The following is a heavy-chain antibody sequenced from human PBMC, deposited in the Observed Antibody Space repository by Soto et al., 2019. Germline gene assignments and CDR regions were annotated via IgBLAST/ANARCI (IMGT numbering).Heavy chain of an antibody. D-gene: IGHD6-19*01. CDR1: GFTFSSYG. V-gene: IGHV3-30*18. J-gene: IGHJ4*02. CDR3: AKDLQTPYSSGWYYFDY. Sequence: GGSLRLSCAASGFTFSSYGMHWVRQAPGKGLEWVAVISYDGSNKYYADSVKGRFTISRDNSKNTLYLQMNSLRAEDTAVYYCAKDLQTPYSSGWYYFDYWGQGTLVTVSS. CDR2: ISYDGSNK.